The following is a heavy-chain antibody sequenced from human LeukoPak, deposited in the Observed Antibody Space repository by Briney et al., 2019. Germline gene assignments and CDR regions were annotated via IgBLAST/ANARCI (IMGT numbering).Heavy chain of an antibody. CDR1: GYTFTGYY. J-gene: IGHJ4*02. CDR2: INPNSGGT. V-gene: IGHV1-2*02. D-gene: IGHD2-2*02. Sequence: GASVKVSCKASGYTFTGYYMHWVRQAPGQGLEWMGWINPNSGGTNYAQKFQGRVTKTRDTSISTAYMELSRLRSDDTAVYYCARDCSSTSCYSFWGQGTLVTVSS. CDR3: ARDCSSTSCYSF.